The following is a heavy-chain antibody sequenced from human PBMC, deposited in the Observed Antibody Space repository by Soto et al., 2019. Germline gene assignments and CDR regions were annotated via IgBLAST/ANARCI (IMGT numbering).Heavy chain of an antibody. D-gene: IGHD3-10*01. CDR2: ISSSSSYI. Sequence: PGGSLRLSCAASGFTFSTYSMNWVRQAPGKGLEWVSSISSSSSYIYYADSVKGRFTISRDNAKNSLYLQMNSLRAEDTAVYYCARDQGSGTEGDAFDIWGQGTMVTVSS. CDR3: ARDQGSGTEGDAFDI. J-gene: IGHJ3*02. V-gene: IGHV3-21*01. CDR1: GFTFSTYS.